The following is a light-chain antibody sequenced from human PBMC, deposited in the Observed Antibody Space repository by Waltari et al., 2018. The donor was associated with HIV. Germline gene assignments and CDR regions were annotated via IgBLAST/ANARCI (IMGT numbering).Light chain of an antibody. J-gene: IGLJ2*01. Sequence: QSVLTPPPSVSAAPGPGVTPSSNGRSTNTRARHSVPWYQQLPGTAPTLLIFGNTNGPSGVPDRFSGSRSGTSASLAITGLQAEDEADYYCQSYDSSLSGSVFGGGTKLTVL. CDR2: GNT. CDR3: QSYDSSLSGSV. CDR1: STNTRARHS. V-gene: IGLV1-40*01.